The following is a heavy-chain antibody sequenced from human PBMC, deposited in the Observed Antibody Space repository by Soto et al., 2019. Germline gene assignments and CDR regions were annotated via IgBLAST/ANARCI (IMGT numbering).Heavy chain of an antibody. Sequence: QVPLVQSGAEVKKPGASVKVSCKASGYTFTSYGISWVRQAPGQGLEWMGWISAYNGNTNYAQKLQGRVTMTTDTSTSTAYMELRSLRSDDTAVYYCARDRYYDSSGYYYFWFDPWGQGTLVTVSS. CDR3: ARDRYYDSSGYYYFWFDP. CDR1: GYTFTSYG. CDR2: ISAYNGNT. J-gene: IGHJ5*02. V-gene: IGHV1-18*01. D-gene: IGHD3-22*01.